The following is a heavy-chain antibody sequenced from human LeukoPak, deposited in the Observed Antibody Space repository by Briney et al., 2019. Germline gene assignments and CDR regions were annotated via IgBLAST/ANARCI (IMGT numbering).Heavy chain of an antibody. CDR3: ARDNDYKFDY. CDR2: IWYDGSNK. V-gene: IGHV3-33*08. J-gene: IGHJ4*02. Sequence: GGSLRLSCAASGFTFSSYSMNWVRQAPGKGLEWVAVIWYDGSNKYYADSVKGRFTISRDNSKNTLYLQMNSLLAEDTAVYYCARDNDYKFDYWGQGTLVTVSS. D-gene: IGHD4-11*01. CDR1: GFTFSSYS.